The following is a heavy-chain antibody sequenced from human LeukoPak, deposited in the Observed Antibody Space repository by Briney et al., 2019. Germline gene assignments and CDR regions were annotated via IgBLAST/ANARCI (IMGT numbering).Heavy chain of an antibody. V-gene: IGHV1-18*01. Sequence: GASVKVSCKASGYTFTGFGISWVRQAPGQGLEWMGWISAYNGNTNYAQNLQGRLTMTTDTSTSTAYMELRSLRSDDTAVYYCARDHRITGAAGIDYWGQGTLVTVSS. CDR1: GYTFTGFG. J-gene: IGHJ4*02. CDR2: ISAYNGNT. D-gene: IGHD1-20*01. CDR3: ARDHRITGAAGIDY.